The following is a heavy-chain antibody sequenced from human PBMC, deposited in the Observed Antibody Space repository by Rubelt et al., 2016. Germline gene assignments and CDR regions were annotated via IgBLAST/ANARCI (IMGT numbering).Heavy chain of an antibody. CDR3: ARGKAVAGTWKFDA. V-gene: IGHV1-8*01. Sequence: QVQLVQSGAEVKMPGASVKVSCKASGYTFGTYDINWVRQATGQGLEWMGWMRPIGGYIGYAQKFQGRVTTTRNTVDIDLSRMRSEDTAVYNCARGKAVAGTWKFDAWGQGTLVTVSS. CDR2: MRPIGGYI. D-gene: IGHD6-19*01. CDR1: GYTFGTYD. J-gene: IGHJ4*02.